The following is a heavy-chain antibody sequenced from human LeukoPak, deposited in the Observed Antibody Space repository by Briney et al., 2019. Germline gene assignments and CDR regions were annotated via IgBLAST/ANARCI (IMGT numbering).Heavy chain of an antibody. Sequence: PSETLSLTCAVYGGSFSGYYWSWIRQPPEKGLEWIGEINHVGATNYNPSLKSRVTISVDTSKNQFSLKVSSVTAADTAVYYCARVFDSGSQAYFYYMDVWGKGTTVTIFS. V-gene: IGHV4-34*01. CDR1: GGSFSGYY. D-gene: IGHD3-10*01. J-gene: IGHJ6*03. CDR3: ARVFDSGSQAYFYYMDV. CDR2: INHVGAT.